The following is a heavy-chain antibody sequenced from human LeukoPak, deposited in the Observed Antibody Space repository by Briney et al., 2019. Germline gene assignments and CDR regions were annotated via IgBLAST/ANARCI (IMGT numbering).Heavy chain of an antibody. D-gene: IGHD6-19*01. CDR3: ARRVSSGWYGASIIDY. CDR1: GGSFSSYY. V-gene: IGHV4-34*01. J-gene: IGHJ4*02. CDR2: INHSGST. Sequence: SETLSLTCAVYGGSFSSYYWSWIRQPPGKGLEWIGEINHSGSTNYNPSLKSRVTISVDTSKNQFSLKLSSVTAADTAVYYCARRVSSGWYGASIIDYWGQGTLVTVSS.